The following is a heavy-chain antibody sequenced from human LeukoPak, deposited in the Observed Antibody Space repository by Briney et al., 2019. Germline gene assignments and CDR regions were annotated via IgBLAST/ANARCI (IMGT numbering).Heavy chain of an antibody. D-gene: IGHD5-12*01. CDR2: ISAYNGNT. J-gene: IGHJ3*02. V-gene: IGHV1-18*01. CDR3: ARDLSGLSAFEI. CDR1: GYTSTSYG. Sequence: ASVKVSCKASGYTSTSYGISWVRQAPGQGLEWMGWISAYNGNTNYAQKLQGRVTMTTDTSTSTAYMELRSLRSDDTAVYYCARDLSGLSAFEIWGQGTMVTVSS.